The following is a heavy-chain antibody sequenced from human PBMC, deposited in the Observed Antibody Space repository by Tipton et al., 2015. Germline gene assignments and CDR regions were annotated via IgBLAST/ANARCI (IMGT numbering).Heavy chain of an antibody. V-gene: IGHV3-23*01. CDR3: AKRSVAGIPFDY. CDR1: GFTFSSYA. J-gene: IGHJ4*02. Sequence: SLRLSCAASGFTFSSYAMHWVRQAPGKGLEWVSGISGSASGAYYADSVTGRFTISRDNSNNTLHLQMNSLTAEDTALYYCAKRSVAGIPFDYWGQGTLVTVSS. D-gene: IGHD6-19*01. CDR2: ISGSASGA.